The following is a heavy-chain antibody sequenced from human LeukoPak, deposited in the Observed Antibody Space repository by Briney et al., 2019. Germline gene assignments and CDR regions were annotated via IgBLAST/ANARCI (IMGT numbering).Heavy chain of an antibody. D-gene: IGHD3-3*01. V-gene: IGHV4-61*02. J-gene: IGHJ4*02. CDR3: ARERYDFWSGYLQKTDY. CDR1: GGSITSGSYY. Sequence: SETLSLTCTVSGGSITSGSYYWNWIRQPAGKGLEWIGRIYTSGSTNYNPSLKSRVTISVDTSKNQFSLKLSSVTAADTAVYYCARERYDFWSGYLQKTDYWGQGTLVTVSS. CDR2: IYTSGST.